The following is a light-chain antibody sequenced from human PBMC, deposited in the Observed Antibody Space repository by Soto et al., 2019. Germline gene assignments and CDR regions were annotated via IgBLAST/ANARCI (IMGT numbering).Light chain of an antibody. J-gene: IGKJ1*01. CDR2: KTS. Sequence: DIQMTQSPSTLSASVGYRFTITCRASQSVTGWLAWYQQKPGKAPKFLIYKTSNLESGVPSRFSGSGSGTEFTLTITSLQPDDFATYYCLHYDDDSETFGQGTTVDIK. CDR1: QSVTGW. V-gene: IGKV1-5*03. CDR3: LHYDDDSET.